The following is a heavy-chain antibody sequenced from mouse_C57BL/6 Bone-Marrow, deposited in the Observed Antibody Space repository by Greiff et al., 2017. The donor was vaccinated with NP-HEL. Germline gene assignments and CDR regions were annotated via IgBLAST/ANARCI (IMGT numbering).Heavy chain of an antibody. CDR3: ARRVTTVVAGGYFDV. Sequence: EVQLQQSVAELVRPGASVKLSCTASGFNIKNTYMHWVKQRPEQGLEWIGRIDPANGNTKYAPKFQGKATITADTSSNTAYLQLSSLTSEATAIYYCARRVTTVVAGGYFDVWGTGTTVTVSS. V-gene: IGHV14-3*01. CDR1: GFNIKNTY. J-gene: IGHJ1*03. D-gene: IGHD1-1*01. CDR2: IDPANGNT.